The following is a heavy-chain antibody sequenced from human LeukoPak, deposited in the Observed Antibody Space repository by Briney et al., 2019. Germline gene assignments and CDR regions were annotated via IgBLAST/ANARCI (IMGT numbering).Heavy chain of an antibody. V-gene: IGHV4-34*01. CDR1: GGSFSGYY. Sequence: SETLSLTCAVSGGSFSGYYWTWIRQPPGKGLEWIGEINHSGSANYNPSLMSRVTISLDTSKNHFSLKLTSVTAADTAVYYCTRSGLTGMRKYPRADYYYYGMDVWGQGTAVTVSS. CDR3: TRSGLTGMRKYPRADYYYYGMDV. CDR2: INHSGSA. D-gene: IGHD2-2*02. J-gene: IGHJ6*02.